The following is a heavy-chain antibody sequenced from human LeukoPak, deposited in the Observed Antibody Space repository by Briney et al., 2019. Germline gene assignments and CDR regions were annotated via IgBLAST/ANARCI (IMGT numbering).Heavy chain of an antibody. V-gene: IGHV1-69*13. Sequence: ASVKVSCKASGGTFSSYVSSWLRQAPGQGLEWMGGILPMFGTIDYAQRFQGRVTITANEATSTAYMELTSLTSEDTAVYYCASWRHPMVRGVVLRAFDSWGQGTLVTVSS. CDR2: ILPMFGTI. CDR3: ASWRHPMVRGVVLRAFDS. D-gene: IGHD3-10*01. J-gene: IGHJ4*02. CDR1: GGTFSSYV.